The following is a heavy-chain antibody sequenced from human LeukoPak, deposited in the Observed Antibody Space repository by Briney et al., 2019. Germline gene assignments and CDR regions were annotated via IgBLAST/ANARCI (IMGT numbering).Heavy chain of an antibody. J-gene: IGHJ5*02. CDR2: MYYSGST. CDR3: ARRTNPLNNWFDP. CDR1: GSSMSRSSYY. D-gene: IGHD1-14*01. V-gene: IGHV4-39*07. Sequence: SETLSLTCTVSGSSMSRSSYYWGWIRQPPGKGLEWIGTMYYSGSTYYNPSLKSRVTISVDTSKNQFSLKLSSVTAADTAVYYCARRTNPLNNWFDPWGQGTLVTVSS.